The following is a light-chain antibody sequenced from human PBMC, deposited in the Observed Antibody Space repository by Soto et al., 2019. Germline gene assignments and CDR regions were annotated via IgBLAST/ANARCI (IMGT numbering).Light chain of an antibody. CDR1: SSDVGGYNY. Sequence: QSALTLPASVSGSPGQSITISCTGTSSDVGGYNYVSWYQQHPGKAPKLMIYEVSNRPSGVSNRFSGSKFGNTASLTISGLQAEDEADYYCSSYTSSSTPVVFGAGTKLTVL. J-gene: IGLJ2*01. V-gene: IGLV2-14*01. CDR3: SSYTSSSTPVV. CDR2: EVS.